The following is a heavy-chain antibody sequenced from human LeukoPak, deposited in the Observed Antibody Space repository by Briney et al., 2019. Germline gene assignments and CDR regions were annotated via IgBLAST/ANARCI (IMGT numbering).Heavy chain of an antibody. CDR1: GFPFNNYW. CDR2: INTDGRTT. D-gene: IGHD6-19*01. J-gene: IGHJ5*02. Sequence: TGGSLKLSCAASGFPFNNYWIHWVRQAPGKGLMWVSSINTDGRTTRYAASVQGRFTISRDNAKNTLSLQMNGLRDDDTAVYYCARAGASGWYAAGWFDPWGQGTLVTVSS. CDR3: ARAGASGWYAAGWFDP. V-gene: IGHV3-74*01.